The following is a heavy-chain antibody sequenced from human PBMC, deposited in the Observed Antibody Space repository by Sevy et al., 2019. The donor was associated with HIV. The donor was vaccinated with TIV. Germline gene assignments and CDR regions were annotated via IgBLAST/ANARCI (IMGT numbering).Heavy chain of an antibody. CDR2: ISWNSGKI. Sequence: GGSLRLSCAASGFTFDDYAMHWVRQAPGKGLEWVSGISWNSGKIGYADSVKGRFTISRDNAKNSLYLQMNSLRAEDTALYYCAKDSGTFWGPLDYWGQGTLVTVSS. CDR3: AKDSGTFWGPLDY. CDR1: GFTFDDYA. D-gene: IGHD3-16*01. J-gene: IGHJ4*02. V-gene: IGHV3-9*01.